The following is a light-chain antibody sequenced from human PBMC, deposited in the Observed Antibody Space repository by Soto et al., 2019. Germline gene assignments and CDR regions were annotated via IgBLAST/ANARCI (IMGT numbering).Light chain of an antibody. J-gene: IGLJ3*02. Sequence: QSALTQPASVSGSPGQSITISRTGTRSDVGGYNYVSWYQQHPGKAPKLMIYEVSNRPSGVSNRFSGSKSGNTASLTISGLQAEDEADYYCSSYTSSSTRVFGGGTKLTVL. CDR2: EVS. CDR3: SSYTSSSTRV. V-gene: IGLV2-14*01. CDR1: RSDVGGYNY.